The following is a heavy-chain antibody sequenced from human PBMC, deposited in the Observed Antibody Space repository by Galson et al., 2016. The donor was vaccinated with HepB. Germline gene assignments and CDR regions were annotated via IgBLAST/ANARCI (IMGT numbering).Heavy chain of an antibody. CDR2: IHWNDDR. CDR1: GFSLTTNGVG. CDR3: AHRVGHWNDLVDY. J-gene: IGHJ4*02. D-gene: IGHD1-1*01. Sequence: PALVTPTQTLTLTCSFTGFSLTTNGVGVGWIRQSPGKALEWLAPIHWNDDRRYPTSLKSRLTIMKDAAKHQAVLIMPDVDSVDTATYYCAHRVGHWNDLVDYWGQGILVTVSS. V-gene: IGHV2-5*01.